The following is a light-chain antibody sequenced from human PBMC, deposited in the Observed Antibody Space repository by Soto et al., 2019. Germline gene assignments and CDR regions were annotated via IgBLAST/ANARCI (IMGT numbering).Light chain of an antibody. Sequence: EILLTQSPATLSLSPGERATLSCRASQSVRRYLAWYQQKPGQAPRLLIYDASNRATGIPARFSGSGSGTDFTLTISSLEPEDFAVYYCQQRSNWPYTFGQGTKLEIK. J-gene: IGKJ2*01. CDR3: QQRSNWPYT. V-gene: IGKV3-11*01. CDR2: DAS. CDR1: QSVRRY.